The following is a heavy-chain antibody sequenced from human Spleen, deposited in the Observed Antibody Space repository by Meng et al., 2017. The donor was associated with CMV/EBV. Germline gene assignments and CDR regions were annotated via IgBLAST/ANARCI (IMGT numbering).Heavy chain of an antibody. D-gene: IGHD1-1*01. J-gene: IGHJ4*02. CDR1: GFTFDDYS. CDR3: ARGAAGTTFDY. V-gene: IGHV3-9*01. CDR2: ISWNSGNI. Sequence: SLKISCAASGFTFDDYSMHWVRQIPGKGLEWVSGISWNSGNIAYVDSVKGRFTISRDNAKNSLYLQMNSLRAEDTALYYCARGAAGTTFDYWGQGTLVTVSS.